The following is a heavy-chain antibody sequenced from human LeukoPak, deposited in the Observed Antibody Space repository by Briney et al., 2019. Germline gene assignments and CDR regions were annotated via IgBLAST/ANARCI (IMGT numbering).Heavy chain of an antibody. CDR1: GFTFSSYG. D-gene: IGHD6-19*01. CDR2: ISGSGSTI. Sequence: GGSLRLSCAASGFTFSSYGMHWVRQAPGKGLEWVSYISGSGSTIYYTDSVKGRFTISRDNAKNSLYLQMNSLRAEDTAVYYCAGLVLDYWGQGTLVTVSS. V-gene: IGHV3-48*04. J-gene: IGHJ4*02. CDR3: AGLVLDY.